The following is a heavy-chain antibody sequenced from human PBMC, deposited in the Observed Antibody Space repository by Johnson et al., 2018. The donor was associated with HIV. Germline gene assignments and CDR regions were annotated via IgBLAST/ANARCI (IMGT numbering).Heavy chain of an antibody. CDR1: GFTFSSYG. CDR2: ISYDGRNK. CDR3: AKDLMYNWNDVGAFDI. D-gene: IGHD1-1*01. V-gene: IGHV3-30*18. Sequence: QVQLVESGGGVVQPGGSLRLSCAASGFTFSSYGMHWVRQAPGKGLEWVAVISYDGRNKYYAASVKGSFTSSRDNSKNTLYLQMNSLRAEDTAVYYCAKDLMYNWNDVGAFDIWGQGTMVTVSS. J-gene: IGHJ3*02.